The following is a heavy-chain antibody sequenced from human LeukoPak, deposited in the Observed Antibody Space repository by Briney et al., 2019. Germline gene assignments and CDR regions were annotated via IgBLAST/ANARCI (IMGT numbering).Heavy chain of an antibody. D-gene: IGHD3-3*01. CDR1: GDSFSSNSAA. V-gene: IGHV6-1*01. CDR2: TYYRSKWYN. Sequence: SQTLSLTCAISGDSFSSNSAAWNWIRQSPSRGLEWLGRTYYRSKWYNDYAVSAKSRITINPDTSKNQFSLQLNSVTAADTAVYYCARDYLGLEAPDAFDIWGQGTMVTVSS. J-gene: IGHJ3*02. CDR3: ARDYLGLEAPDAFDI.